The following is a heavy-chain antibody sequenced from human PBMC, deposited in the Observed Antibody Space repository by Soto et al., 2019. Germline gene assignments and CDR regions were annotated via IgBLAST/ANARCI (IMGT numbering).Heavy chain of an antibody. Sequence: SETLSLTCPVSGGSISNLYWSWIRQPPGKGLEWIGYIHYSGRTKYNPSLKSRATISTDTSRNQFSLRLSSVTAADTAVYYCARVATCSGTNCYEFFWYFDLWGRGTLVTVSS. V-gene: IGHV4-59*11. CDR2: IHYSGRT. CDR3: ARVATCSGTNCYEFFWYFDL. J-gene: IGHJ2*01. D-gene: IGHD2-2*01. CDR1: GGSISNLY.